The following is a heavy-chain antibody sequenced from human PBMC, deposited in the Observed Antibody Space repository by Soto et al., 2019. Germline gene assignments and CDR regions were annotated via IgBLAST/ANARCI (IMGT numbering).Heavy chain of an antibody. J-gene: IGHJ4*02. CDR3: ARALVLGVGALSQ. V-gene: IGHV3-11*01. Sequence: MRRPCSASRITLSAYYMSWIRQAPGNAHGWVSSISDSCGLTHYGDSVKGRFTFSRDDAKASLYLQMDSLRAEDTAIYCCARALVLGVGALSQWGQGTLVTV. CDR1: RITLSAYY. CDR2: ISDSCGLT. D-gene: IGHD1-26*01.